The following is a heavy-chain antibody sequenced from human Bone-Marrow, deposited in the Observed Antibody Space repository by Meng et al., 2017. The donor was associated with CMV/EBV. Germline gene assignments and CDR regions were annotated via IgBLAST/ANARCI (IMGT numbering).Heavy chain of an antibody. CDR1: GYTFTGYY. CDR2: INPNSGGT. Sequence: ASVKVSCMASGYTFTGYYMHWVRQAPGQGLEWMGWINPNSGGTNYAQKFQGRFTMTRDTSISTAYMELSRLRSDDTAVYYCARVRGMVGELVAFDYWGQGTLVTVSS. V-gene: IGHV1-2*02. D-gene: IGHD3-10*02. J-gene: IGHJ4*02. CDR3: ARVRGMVGELVAFDY.